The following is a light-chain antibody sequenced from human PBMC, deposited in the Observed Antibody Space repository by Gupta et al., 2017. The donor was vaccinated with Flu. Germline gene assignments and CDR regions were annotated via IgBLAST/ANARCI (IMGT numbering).Light chain of an antibody. Sequence: LTISCAGPSSVRGDDTCVSWYLKYPCNAPILIIYEVRHRPAVVSSRFSGSRSGTTASLTISGLQDEEEADYCCISHATTDSLVFGSGTTVTV. CDR1: SSVRGDDTC. CDR3: ISHATTDSLV. J-gene: IGLJ1*01. V-gene: IGLV2-14*01. CDR2: EVR.